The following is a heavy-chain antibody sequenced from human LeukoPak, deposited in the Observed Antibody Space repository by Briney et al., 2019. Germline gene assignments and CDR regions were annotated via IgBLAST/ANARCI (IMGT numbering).Heavy chain of an antibody. Sequence: PGGSLRLSCAASGFTFSSYAMSWVRQPPGKGLEWIGYIYYSGSTNYNPSLKSRVTISVDTSKNQFSLKLSSVTAADTAVYYCARGTRTRGYSSFDYWGQGTLVTVSS. CDR1: GFTFSSYA. J-gene: IGHJ4*02. CDR2: IYYSGST. D-gene: IGHD5-18*01. CDR3: ARGTRTRGYSSFDY. V-gene: IGHV4-59*01.